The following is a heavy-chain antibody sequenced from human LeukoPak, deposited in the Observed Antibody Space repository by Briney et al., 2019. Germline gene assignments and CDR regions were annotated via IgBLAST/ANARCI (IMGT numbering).Heavy chain of an antibody. CDR2: IYYSGST. D-gene: IGHD3-3*01. CDR1: GGSISSSSYY. V-gene: IGHV4-39*01. CDR3: AGQYDFWSGSGQKNWFDP. Sequence: SETLSLTCTVSGGSISSSSYYWGWIRRPPGKGLEWIVSIYYSGSTYYKPSLKSRVSISEDTSKNQFSLKLSSVTVADTAVYYCAGQYDFWSGSGQKNWFDPWGQGTLVTVSS. J-gene: IGHJ5*02.